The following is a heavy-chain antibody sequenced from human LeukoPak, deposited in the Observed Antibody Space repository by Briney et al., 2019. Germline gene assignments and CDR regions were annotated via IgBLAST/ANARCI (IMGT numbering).Heavy chain of an antibody. D-gene: IGHD6-6*01. J-gene: IGHJ4*02. CDR3: AISSSSLGYFDY. CDR1: GYTFTGYY. CDR2: INPNSGGT. V-gene: IGHV1-2*02. Sequence: GASVKVSCKASGYTFTGYYMHWVRQAPGQGREWMGWINPNSGGTNYAQKFQGRVTMTRDTSISTAYMELSRLRSDDTAVYYCAISSSSLGYFDYWGQGTLVTVSS.